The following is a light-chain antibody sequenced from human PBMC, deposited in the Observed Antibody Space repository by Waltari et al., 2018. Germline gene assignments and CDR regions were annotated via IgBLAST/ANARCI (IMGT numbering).Light chain of an antibody. V-gene: IGKV1-33*01. CDR2: DTS. CDR1: QDINNR. CDR3: QQYDSLPLT. Sequence: DIQMTQSPSSLSASVGDRVTISCQASQDINNRLNWYQQRPGRAPKVLIYDTSNLERGVPSRFSGSGSGTDFIFTISSLQPEDIATYYCQQYDSLPLTFGGGTTVEIK. J-gene: IGKJ4*01.